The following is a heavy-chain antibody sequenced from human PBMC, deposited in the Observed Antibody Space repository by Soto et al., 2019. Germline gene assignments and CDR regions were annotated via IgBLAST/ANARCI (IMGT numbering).Heavy chain of an antibody. J-gene: IGHJ6*02. Sequence: GGSLRLSCAGSGFSFSNHVMHWVRQAPGKGLEWVAVISYDGGNAYYAESVKGRFTVSRDNSKNTMYIEMSSVRGDDTAVYYCARDLTVFGVLNGDSPMDVWGQGTTVTVSS. D-gene: IGHD3-3*01. V-gene: IGHV3-30*03. CDR2: ISYDGGNA. CDR1: GFSFSNHV. CDR3: ARDLTVFGVLNGDSPMDV.